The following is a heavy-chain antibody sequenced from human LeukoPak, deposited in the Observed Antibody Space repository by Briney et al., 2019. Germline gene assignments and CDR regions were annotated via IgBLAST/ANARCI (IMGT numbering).Heavy chain of an antibody. D-gene: IGHD3-3*01. Sequence: ASVKVSCKASGYTFTTYAMHWVRQAPGQGLEWMGWINTNTGNPTYAQGFTGRFVFSLDTSVSTAYLQISSLKAEDTAVYYCARSPYYDFWSGYYPFDYWGQGTLVTVSS. CDR3: ARSPYYDFWSGYYPFDY. CDR2: INTNTGNP. J-gene: IGHJ4*02. CDR1: GYTFTTYA. V-gene: IGHV7-4-1*02.